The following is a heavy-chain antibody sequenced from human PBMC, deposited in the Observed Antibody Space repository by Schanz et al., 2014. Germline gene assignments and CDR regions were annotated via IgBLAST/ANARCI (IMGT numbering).Heavy chain of an antibody. Sequence: QVQLVQSGAEVKKPGASVKVSCKASGYTFISYGIKWVRQAPGQGLEWMGWISAYNGHTDYAQKFQGRVTLTTDTSTSTAYMELRNLRSDDTAVYYCARAKRFGDMDVWGRGTTVAVSS. CDR1: GYTFISYG. CDR3: ARAKRFGDMDV. D-gene: IGHD3-10*01. CDR2: ISAYNGHT. J-gene: IGHJ6*02. V-gene: IGHV1-18*01.